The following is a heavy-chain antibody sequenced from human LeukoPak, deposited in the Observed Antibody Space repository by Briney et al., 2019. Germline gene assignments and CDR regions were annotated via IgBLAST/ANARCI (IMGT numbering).Heavy chain of an antibody. CDR1: GFNFTNYA. Sequence: GGSLRLSRAASGFNFTNYAMNWVRQAPGRGLEWVSLISSSGGSTYYAGSVKGRFTISRDNSKNTLYLQMNSLRAEDTAIYYCAKDGPTAIPSWFDPWGQGTLVTVSS. V-gene: IGHV3-23*01. J-gene: IGHJ5*02. CDR2: ISSSGGST. CDR3: AKDGPTAIPSWFDP. D-gene: IGHD2-21*02.